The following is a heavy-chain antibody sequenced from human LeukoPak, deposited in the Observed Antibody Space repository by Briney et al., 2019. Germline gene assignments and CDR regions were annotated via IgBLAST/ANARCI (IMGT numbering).Heavy chain of an antibody. D-gene: IGHD6-6*01. J-gene: IGHJ4*02. CDR3: ARAPFAIAARAGFDY. CDR2: INHSGST. Sequence: SETLSLTCAVYGGSFSGYYWSWIRQPPGKGLEWIGEINHSGSTNYNPSLKSRVTISVDTSKNQFSLKLSSVTAGDTAVYYCARAPFAIAARAGFDYWGQGTLVTVSS. V-gene: IGHV4-34*01. CDR1: GGSFSGYY.